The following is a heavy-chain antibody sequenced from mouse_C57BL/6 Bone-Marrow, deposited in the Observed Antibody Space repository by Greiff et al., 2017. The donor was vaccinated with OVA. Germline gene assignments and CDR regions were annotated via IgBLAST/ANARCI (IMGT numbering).Heavy chain of an antibody. CDR1: GYTFTSSW. D-gene: IGHD3-2*02. CDR2: INPSKGGT. V-gene: IGHV1-53*01. J-gene: IGHJ3*01. Sequence: QVQLQQPGTELVKPGASVKLSGKASGYTFTSSWRHWVKQGPGQGLEWIGNINPSKGGTNYNEKFKSKATLTVDKSSSTAYMQLSSLTSEDSAVYYCARERRENNSSGPFAYWGQGTLVTVSA. CDR3: ARERRENNSSGPFAY.